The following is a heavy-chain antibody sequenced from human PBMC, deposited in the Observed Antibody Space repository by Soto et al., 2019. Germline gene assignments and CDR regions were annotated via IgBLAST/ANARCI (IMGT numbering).Heavy chain of an antibody. CDR3: ASGRRNEGS. Sequence: TGGSMRLSCAASGFTFSSYAMSWVRQAPGKGLEWVSVIYGGGTTYYADSVKGRFTISRDNSKNILYPQMNSLRVEDTAVYYCASGRRNEGSWGQGTLVTVSS. D-gene: IGHD1-1*01. J-gene: IGHJ5*02. CDR1: GFTFSSYA. V-gene: IGHV3-23*03. CDR2: IYGGGTT.